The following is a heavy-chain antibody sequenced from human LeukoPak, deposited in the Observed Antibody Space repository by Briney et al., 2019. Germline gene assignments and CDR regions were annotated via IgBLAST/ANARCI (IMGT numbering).Heavy chain of an antibody. CDR3: ARDLGYYDSSGPTYAFDI. D-gene: IGHD3-22*01. CDR1: GFTFSSYS. V-gene: IGHV3-21*01. Sequence: GGSLRLSCAASGFTFSSYSMNWVRHAPGKGLEWVSSISSSSSYIYYADSVKGRFTLSRDNAKNSLYLQMNSLRAEDTAVYYCARDLGYYDSSGPTYAFDIWGQGTMVTVSS. J-gene: IGHJ3*02. CDR2: ISSSSSYI.